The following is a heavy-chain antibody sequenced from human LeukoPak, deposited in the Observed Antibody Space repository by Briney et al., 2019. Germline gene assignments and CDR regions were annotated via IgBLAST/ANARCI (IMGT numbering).Heavy chain of an antibody. CDR3: ERERERITMVRGPGDWFDP. J-gene: IGHJ5*02. Sequence: SVKVSCKASGGTFSSYAISWVRQAPGQGLEWIGGIIPIFGTANYAQKFQGRVTITADKSTSTAYMELSSLRSDDTAVYYCERERERITMVRGPGDWFDPWGQGTLVTVSS. CDR2: IIPIFGTA. V-gene: IGHV1-69*06. D-gene: IGHD3-10*01. CDR1: GGTFSSYA.